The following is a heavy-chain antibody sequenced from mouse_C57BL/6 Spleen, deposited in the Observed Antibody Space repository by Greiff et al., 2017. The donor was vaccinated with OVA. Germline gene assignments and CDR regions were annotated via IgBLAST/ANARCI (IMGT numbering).Heavy chain of an antibody. J-gene: IGHJ1*03. CDR1: GFTFTDYY. CDR3: VSHWDAWYFDV. V-gene: IGHV7-3*01. Sequence: EVKRVESGGGLVQPGGSLSLSCAASGFTFTDYYMSWVRQPPGKALEWLGFIRNKANGYTTEYSASVKGRFTISRDNSQSILYLQMNALRAEDSATYDCVSHWDAWYFDVWGTGTTVTVSS. D-gene: IGHD4-1*01. CDR2: IRNKANGYTT.